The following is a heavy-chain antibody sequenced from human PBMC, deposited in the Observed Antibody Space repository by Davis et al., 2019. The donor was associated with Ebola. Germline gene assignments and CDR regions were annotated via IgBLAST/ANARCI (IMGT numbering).Heavy chain of an antibody. Sequence: MPSETLSLTCAVYGGSFSGYYWSWIRQPPGKGLEWIGEINHSGSTNYNPSLKSRVTISVDTSKNQFSLKLSSVTAADTAVYYCAREFCSGGSCWALDYWAQGTLVTVSS. J-gene: IGHJ4*02. CDR2: INHSGST. CDR1: GGSFSGYY. V-gene: IGHV4-34*01. D-gene: IGHD2-15*01. CDR3: AREFCSGGSCWALDY.